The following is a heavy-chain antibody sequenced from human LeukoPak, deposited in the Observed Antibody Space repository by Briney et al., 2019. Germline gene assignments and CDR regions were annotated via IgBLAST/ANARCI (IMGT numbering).Heavy chain of an antibody. J-gene: IGHJ4*02. CDR2: INPNSGGT. CDR1: GHTFTGYY. D-gene: IGHD3-22*01. V-gene: IGHV1-2*06. Sequence: ASVKVSFKASGHTFTGYYMLWVRQAPGQGLEWMGRINPNSGGTNYAQKFQGRVTMTRDTSISTAYMELSKLRSDDTAVYYCARDLYDSSGYKFDYWGQGTLVTVSS. CDR3: ARDLYDSSGYKFDY.